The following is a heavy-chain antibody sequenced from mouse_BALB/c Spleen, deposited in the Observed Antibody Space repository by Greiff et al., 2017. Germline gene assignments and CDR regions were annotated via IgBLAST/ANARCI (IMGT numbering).Heavy chain of an antibody. CDR3: KRGRTVVAPYFDY. J-gene: IGHJ2*01. CDR2: INPGSGGT. D-gene: IGHD1-1*01. Sequence: QVQLQQSGAELVRPGTSVKVSCKASGYAFTNYLIEWVKQRPGQGLEWIGVINPGSGGTNYNEKFKGKATLTADKSSSTAYMQLSSPTSEDSAVYYCKRGRTVVAPYFDYWGQGTTLTVSS. CDR1: GYAFTNYL. V-gene: IGHV1-54*01.